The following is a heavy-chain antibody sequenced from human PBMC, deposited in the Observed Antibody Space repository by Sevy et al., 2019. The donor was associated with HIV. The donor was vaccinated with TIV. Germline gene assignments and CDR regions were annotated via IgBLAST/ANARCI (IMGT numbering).Heavy chain of an antibody. CDR2: IKSKTDGGTT. V-gene: IGHV3-15*01. CDR1: GFTFSNAW. CDR3: TTATLPYCSGGSCYSFDY. J-gene: IGHJ4*01. Sequence: GGSLRLSCAASGFTFSNAWMSWVRQAPGKGLEWVGRIKSKTDGGTTDYAAPVKGRFTISRDDSKNTLYLQMNSLKTEDAAVYYCTTATLPYCSGGSCYSFDYWGHGTLVTVSS. D-gene: IGHD2-15*01.